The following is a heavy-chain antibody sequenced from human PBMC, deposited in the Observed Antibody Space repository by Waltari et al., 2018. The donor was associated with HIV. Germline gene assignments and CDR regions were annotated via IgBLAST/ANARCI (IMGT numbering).Heavy chain of an antibody. J-gene: IGHJ4*02. Sequence: VQLVQSGTEGKKPGESLTISCKASGYRVTTDWLAWVRQRPGKGLEWMGIVYPGDSETRYSPSFEGQVTISVDKSIATAYLQWSSLKASDSAVYYCARPGLAYCGGDCYYHFWGQGTLVSVSS. CDR3: ARPGLAYCGGDCYYHF. D-gene: IGHD2-21*02. V-gene: IGHV5-51*01. CDR2: VYPGDSET. CDR1: GYRVTTDW.